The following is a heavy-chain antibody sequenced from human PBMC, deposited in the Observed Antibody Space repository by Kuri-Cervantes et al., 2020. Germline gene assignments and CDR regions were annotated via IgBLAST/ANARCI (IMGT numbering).Heavy chain of an antibody. J-gene: IGHJ4*02. Sequence: GESLKISCAASGFTFSSYAMNWVRQAPGKGLEWVSDISNSGGSTHYADSVKGRFTISRDNAKNSLYLQMNSLRAEDTAVYYCARAPPPHYYYDSSGYLYWGQGTLVTVSS. CDR3: ARAPPPHYYYDSSGYLY. D-gene: IGHD3-22*01. V-gene: IGHV3-21*03. CDR1: GFTFSSYA. CDR2: ISNSGGST.